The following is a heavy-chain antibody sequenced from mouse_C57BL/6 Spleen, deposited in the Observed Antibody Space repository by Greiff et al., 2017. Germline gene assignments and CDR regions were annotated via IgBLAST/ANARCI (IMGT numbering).Heavy chain of an antibody. D-gene: IGHD1-1*01. V-gene: IGHV5-17*01. CDR2: ISSGSSTI. Sequence: VMLVESGGGLVKPGGSLKLSCAASGFTFSDYGMHWVRQAPEKGLEWVAYISSGSSTIYYADTVKGRFTISRDNAKNTLFLQMTSLRSEDTAMYYCAGMGYYYGSSYGAMDYWGQGTSVTVSS. CDR1: GFTFSDYG. J-gene: IGHJ4*01. CDR3: AGMGYYYGSSYGAMDY.